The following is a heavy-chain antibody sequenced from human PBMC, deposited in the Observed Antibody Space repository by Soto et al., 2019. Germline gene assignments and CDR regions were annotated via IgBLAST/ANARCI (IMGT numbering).Heavy chain of an antibody. V-gene: IGHV3-23*01. Sequence: PGGALRRSCAACRFPVRNYGTSLVRPCPGKGLEGVSCISPTGEQRFYVDSVKGRFFISRDNSQNTLSQEMSNLRADDTAVYYCQKRYGSSRYLDFQPYFGVDRWGQ. CDR3: QKRYGSSRYLDFQPYFGVDR. CDR1: RFPVRNYG. D-gene: IGHD3-10*01. J-gene: IGHJ3*01. CDR2: ISPTGEQR.